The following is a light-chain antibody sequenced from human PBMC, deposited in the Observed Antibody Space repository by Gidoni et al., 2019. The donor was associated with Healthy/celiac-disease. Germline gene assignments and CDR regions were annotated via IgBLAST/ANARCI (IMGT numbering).Light chain of an antibody. CDR3: QQSYSTPPDT. V-gene: IGKV1-39*01. Sequence: LSASVGDRVTITCRASQSISSYLNWYQQKPGKAPKLLIYAASSLQSGVPSRFSGSGSGTDFTLTISSLQPEDFATYYCQQSYSTPPDTFGQXTKLEIK. CDR1: QSISSY. J-gene: IGKJ2*01. CDR2: AAS.